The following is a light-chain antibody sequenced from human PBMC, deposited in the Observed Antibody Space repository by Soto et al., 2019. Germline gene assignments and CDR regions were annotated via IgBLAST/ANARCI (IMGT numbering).Light chain of an antibody. CDR2: EVS. V-gene: IGLV2-14*01. Sequence: QSALTQPASVSGSPGQSITISCTGTSSDVGGHRYVSWYQHHPGKAPKLMIYEVSNRPSGVSYRFSGSKSGNTASLTISGLQTEDEADYYCSSYTSYSPLAVFGGGTKLTVL. J-gene: IGLJ2*01. CDR3: SSYTSYSPLAV. CDR1: SSDVGGHRY.